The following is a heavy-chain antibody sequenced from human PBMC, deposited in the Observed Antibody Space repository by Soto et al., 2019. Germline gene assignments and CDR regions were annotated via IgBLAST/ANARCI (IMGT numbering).Heavy chain of an antibody. J-gene: IGHJ6*04. CDR2: IYDTGISGYTPST. CDR3: ARGEDAFFYYGLDV. Sequence: SETLSLSSTFSGNPITSSHRGTIRRPPGKGLEWIAYIYDTGISGYTPSTSYNPSLKSRVTMSVDTSKSQFSLKLTSVTAADTAVYYCARGEDAFFYYGLDVWGKGITVT. CDR1: GNPITSSH. V-gene: IGHV4-59*01.